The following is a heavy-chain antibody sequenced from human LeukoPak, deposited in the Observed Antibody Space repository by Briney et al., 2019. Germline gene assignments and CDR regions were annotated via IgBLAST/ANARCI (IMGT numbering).Heavy chain of an antibody. D-gene: IGHD3-3*01. CDR2: ISGGGDKT. V-gene: IGHV3-23*01. J-gene: IGHJ2*01. CDR1: GFTLSGYA. Sequence: PGGSLRLSCAASGFTLSGYAMSWVRQAPGKGLEWVSAISGGGDKTYYADSVKGRFTISRDNSKNSVYLQMNSLRAEDTAIYFCAKCGSFGYYYYPNWYFDVWGRGTLVTVSS. CDR3: AKCGSFGYYYYPNWYFDV.